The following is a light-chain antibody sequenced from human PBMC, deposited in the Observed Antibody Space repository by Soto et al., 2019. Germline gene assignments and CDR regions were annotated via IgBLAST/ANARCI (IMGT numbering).Light chain of an antibody. V-gene: IGKV1-39*01. CDR3: QHSYKSPYT. CDR1: QSISAY. Sequence: DIQMTQSPSSLSASVGDGVTITCRASQSISAYLNWYQQKPGRAPNLLIYAASTLQDGVPPRFSGGGSGTDFTLTSTSLQPEDSATYYCQHSYKSPYTFGPGTKVEIK. J-gene: IGKJ2*01. CDR2: AAS.